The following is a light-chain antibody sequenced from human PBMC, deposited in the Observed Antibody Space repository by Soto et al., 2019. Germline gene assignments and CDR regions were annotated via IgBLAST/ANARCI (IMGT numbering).Light chain of an antibody. J-gene: IGKJ2*01. CDR3: QKSYSIPYT. V-gene: IGKV1-39*01. Sequence: DIQMTQSPSSLSASVGDRVTITCRASQSISTYLNWYQQKPGKAPKLLIYAASSLQSRVPSRFSGSGSGTDFTLTISNLQPEDFATYYCQKSYSIPYTFGQGTKLEIK. CDR1: QSISTY. CDR2: AAS.